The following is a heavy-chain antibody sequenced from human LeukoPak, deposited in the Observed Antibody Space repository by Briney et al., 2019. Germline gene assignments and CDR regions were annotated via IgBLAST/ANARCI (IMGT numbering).Heavy chain of an antibody. D-gene: IGHD2-2*01. CDR1: GFTFTSYA. J-gene: IGHJ5*02. CDR3: AKPLVPAASCFDP. CDR2: VSGSGGST. V-gene: IGHV3-23*01. Sequence: PGGSLRLSCSASGFTFTSYAMNWVRQAPGKALEWVSAVSGSGGSTYYADSVKGRFTISRDNSKNTLYLQMNNLRAEDTAVYYCAKPLVPAASCFDPWGQGTLVTVSS.